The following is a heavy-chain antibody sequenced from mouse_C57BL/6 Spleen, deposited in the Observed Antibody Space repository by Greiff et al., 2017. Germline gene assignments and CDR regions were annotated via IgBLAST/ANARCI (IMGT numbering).Heavy chain of an antibody. CDR2: IYPSDSET. CDR1: GYTFTSYW. Sequence: VQLQQPGAELVRPGSSVKLSCKASGYTFTSYWMDWVKQRPGQGLEWIGNIYPSDSETHYNQKFKDKATLTVDKSSSTAYMQLSSLTSEDSAVYYCARGANYRGYFDYWGQGTTLTVSS. J-gene: IGHJ2*01. V-gene: IGHV1-61*01. D-gene: IGHD2-1*01. CDR3: ARGANYRGYFDY.